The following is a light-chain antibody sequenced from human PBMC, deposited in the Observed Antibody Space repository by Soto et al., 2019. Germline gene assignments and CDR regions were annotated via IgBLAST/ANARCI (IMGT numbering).Light chain of an antibody. Sequence: DIQLTQSPSTLSASVGDRVTITCRASQTVSRWFAWYQQKPGKAPQLLIEKASTLESGVPSRFSGSGSGTDFTLTINSLQPEDYATYYCQQFHSFPITFGQGTRLEIK. CDR3: QQFHSFPIT. CDR2: KAS. J-gene: IGKJ5*01. CDR1: QTVSRW. V-gene: IGKV1-5*03.